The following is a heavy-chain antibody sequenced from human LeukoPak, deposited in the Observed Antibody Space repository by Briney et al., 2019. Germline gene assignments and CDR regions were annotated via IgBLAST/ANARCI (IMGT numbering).Heavy chain of an antibody. CDR2: INWNGGST. CDR3: ASPKLVRGADAFDI. Sequence: RSGGSLRLSCAASGFTFDDYGMSWVRQAPGKGLEWVSGINWNGGSTGYADSVKGRFTISRDNAKNSLYLQMNSLRAEDTALYYCASPKLVRGADAFDIWGQGTMVTVSS. CDR1: GFTFDDYG. J-gene: IGHJ3*02. D-gene: IGHD3-10*01. V-gene: IGHV3-20*04.